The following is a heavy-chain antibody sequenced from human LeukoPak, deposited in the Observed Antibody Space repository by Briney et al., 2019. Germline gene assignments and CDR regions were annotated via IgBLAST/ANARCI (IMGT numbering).Heavy chain of an antibody. V-gene: IGHV3-21*01. Sequence: GGSLRLSCAASGFTFSSYSLNWVRLAPGKGLEWVSSISSSGSYIYYADSVKGRFTISRDNAKNSLYLQMNSLRAEDTAVYYCARDELHTGTYFPFDYWGQGTLVTVSS. D-gene: IGHD1-26*01. CDR1: GFTFSSYS. CDR2: ISSSGSYI. J-gene: IGHJ4*02. CDR3: ARDELHTGTYFPFDY.